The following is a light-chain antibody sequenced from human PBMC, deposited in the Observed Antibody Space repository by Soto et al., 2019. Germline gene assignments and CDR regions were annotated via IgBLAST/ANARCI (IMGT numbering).Light chain of an antibody. Sequence: EKVMTQSPATLSVSPGERATLSCRASQSVNSNLAWYQQKPGQAPRLLIYGASTRATGIPARFSGSGSGTEFTLTISSLQSEDFVVYYCQQYKNWPLTFGGGTKVEIK. V-gene: IGKV3D-15*01. CDR1: QSVNSN. J-gene: IGKJ4*01. CDR3: QQYKNWPLT. CDR2: GAS.